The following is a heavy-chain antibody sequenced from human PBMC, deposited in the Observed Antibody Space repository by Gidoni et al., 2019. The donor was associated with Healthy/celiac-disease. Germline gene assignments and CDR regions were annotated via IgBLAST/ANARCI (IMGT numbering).Heavy chain of an antibody. J-gene: IGHJ3*02. Sequence: QVQLVQSGAEVKQPGSSVKVSCKASGGTFSSYAISWVRQTPGQGLEWMGGISPIFGTANYAQKFQGRVTITADKSTSTAYMELSSLRSEDTAVYYCARERNLRMATITCAFDIWGQGTMVTVSS. CDR2: ISPIFGTA. CDR3: ARERNLRMATITCAFDI. D-gene: IGHD5-12*01. CDR1: GGTFSSYA. V-gene: IGHV1-69*06.